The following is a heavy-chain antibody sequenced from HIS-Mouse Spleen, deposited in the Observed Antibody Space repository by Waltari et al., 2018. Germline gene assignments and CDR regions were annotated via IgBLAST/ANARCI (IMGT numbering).Heavy chain of an antibody. CDR2: ISYDGSNK. CDR1: GFTFSSYG. V-gene: IGHV3-30*18. CDR3: AKDKHHAFDY. Sequence: QVQLVASGGGGVQPGRSLRSSCAASGFTFSSYGMHWVLQAPGKGLEWVAVISYDGSNKYYADSVKGRFTISRDNSKNTLYLQMNSLRAEDTAVYYCAKDKHHAFDYWGQGTLVTVSS. J-gene: IGHJ4*02.